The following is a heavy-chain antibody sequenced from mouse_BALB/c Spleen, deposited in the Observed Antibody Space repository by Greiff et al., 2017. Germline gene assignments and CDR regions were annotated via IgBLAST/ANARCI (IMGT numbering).Heavy chain of an antibody. D-gene: IGHD4-1*01. J-gene: IGHJ2*01. V-gene: IGHV1-4*02. CDR2: INPSSGYT. CDR3: ARWRTGYFDY. Sequence: VQLQQSAAELARPGASVNMSCKASGYTFTSYTMHWVKQRPGQGLEWIGYINPSSGYTEYNQKFKDKTTLTADKSSSTAYMQLSSLTSEDSAVYYCARWRTGYFDYWGQGTTLTVSS. CDR1: GYTFTSYT.